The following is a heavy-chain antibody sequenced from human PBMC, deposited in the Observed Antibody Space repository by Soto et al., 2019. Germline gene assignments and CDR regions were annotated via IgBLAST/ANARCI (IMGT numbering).Heavy chain of an antibody. Sequence: QITLKESGPTLVKPTQTLTLTCTFSGFSLSTSGVGVGWVRQPPGQALEWLALIHWSDDRSYSPSLRSRLTTAKDTSKNQVVLTMTKMDPVDTATYFCAHIYLRSGWLPYYFESWGQGALVTVSS. CDR1: GFSLSTSGVG. D-gene: IGHD6-19*01. CDR2: IHWSDDR. CDR3: AHIYLRSGWLPYYFES. V-gene: IGHV2-5*01. J-gene: IGHJ4*02.